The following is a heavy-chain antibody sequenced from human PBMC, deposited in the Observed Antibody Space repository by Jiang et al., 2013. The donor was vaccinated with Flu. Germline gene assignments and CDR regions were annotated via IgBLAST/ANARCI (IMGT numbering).Heavy chain of an antibody. CDR2: ISAYNGNT. V-gene: IGHV1-18*04. Sequence: GAEVKKPGASVKVSCKASGYTFTSYGISWVRQAPGQGLEWMGWISAYNGNTNYAQKLQGRVTMTTDTSTSTAYMELRSLRSDDTAVYYCTRSARRAPSLSIAARPAYYGMDVWGQGTTVTVSS. CDR3: TRSARRAPSLSIAARPAYYGMDV. J-gene: IGHJ6*02. CDR1: GYTFTSYG. D-gene: IGHD6-6*01.